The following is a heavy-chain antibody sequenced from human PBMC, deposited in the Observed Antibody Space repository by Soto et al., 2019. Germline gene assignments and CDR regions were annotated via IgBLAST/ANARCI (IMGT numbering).Heavy chain of an antibody. J-gene: IGHJ4*02. CDR1: GGTFSSYT. V-gene: IGHV1-69*02. CDR2: IIPILGIA. Sequence: QVQLVQSGAEVKKPGSSVKVSCKASGGTFSSYTISWVRQAPGQGLEWMGRIIPILGIANYAQKFQGRVTITADKSTSTAYRELSSLRAEDTAVYYWARGGDASGYDDWGQGTLVTVSS. CDR3: ARGGDASGYDD. D-gene: IGHD5-12*01.